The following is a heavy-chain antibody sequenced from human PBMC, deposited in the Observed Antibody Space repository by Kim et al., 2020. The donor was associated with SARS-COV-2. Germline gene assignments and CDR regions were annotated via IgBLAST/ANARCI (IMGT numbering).Heavy chain of an antibody. Sequence: GGSLRLSCAASGFTFSSYAMSWARQAPGKGLEWVSAITCSGGSTYYADSVKGRFTISRDNSKNSLYLQMNSLRAEDPAVYYCARSRYYDILPGSHAFEIWGQGTMVTLSS. V-gene: IGHV3-23*01. CDR2: ITCSGGST. D-gene: IGHD3-9*01. CDR1: GFTFSSYA. CDR3: ARSRYYDILPGSHAFEI. J-gene: IGHJ3*02.